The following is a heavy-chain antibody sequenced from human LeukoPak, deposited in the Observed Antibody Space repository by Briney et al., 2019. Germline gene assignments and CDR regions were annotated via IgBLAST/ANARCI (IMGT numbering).Heavy chain of an antibody. CDR2: ISAYNGNT. V-gene: IGHV1-18*01. CDR1: GYTFTSYG. Sequence: ASVKVSCKASGYTFTSYGISWVRQAPGQGLEWMGWISAYNGNTNYAQKLQGRVTMTTDTSTSTAYMELRSLRSDDTAVYYCARAPVGYYDFWSGYYGTGNYFDYWGQGTLVTVSS. J-gene: IGHJ4*02. CDR3: ARAPVGYYDFWSGYYGTGNYFDY. D-gene: IGHD3-3*01.